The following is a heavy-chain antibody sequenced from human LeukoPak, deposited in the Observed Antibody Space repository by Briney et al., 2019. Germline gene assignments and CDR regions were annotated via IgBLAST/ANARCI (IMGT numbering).Heavy chain of an antibody. J-gene: IGHJ4*02. CDR1: GCTFTSYG. V-gene: IGHV1-18*01. CDR2: ISAYNGNT. CDR3: ARDRCSSTSCYSDY. D-gene: IGHD2-2*01. Sequence: RASVKVSCKASGCTFTSYGISWVRQAPGQGLEWMGWISAYNGNTNYPQKLQGRVTMTTDTSTSTAYMELRSLRSDDTAVHYCARDRCSSTSCYSDYWGQGTLVTVSS.